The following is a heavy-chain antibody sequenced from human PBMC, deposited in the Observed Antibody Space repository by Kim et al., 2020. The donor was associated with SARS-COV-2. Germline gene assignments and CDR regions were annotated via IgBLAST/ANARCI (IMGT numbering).Heavy chain of an antibody. Sequence: SETLSLTCAVYGGSFSGYYWSWIRQPPGKGLEWIGEINHSGSTNYNPSLKSRVTISVDTSKNQFSLKLSSVTAADTAVYYCARGLSSGWYGGCRPGMDVWGQGTTVTVSS. CDR2: INHSGST. CDR1: GGSFSGYY. J-gene: IGHJ6*02. D-gene: IGHD6-19*01. V-gene: IGHV4-34*01. CDR3: ARGLSSGWYGGCRPGMDV.